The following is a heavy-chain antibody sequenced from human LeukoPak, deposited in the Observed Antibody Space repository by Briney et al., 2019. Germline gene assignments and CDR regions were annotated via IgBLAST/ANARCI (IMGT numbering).Heavy chain of an antibody. V-gene: IGHV1-3*01. D-gene: IGHD2-2*01. CDR3: ARDRGSSTSRTYYYYYGMDV. CDR2: INAGNGNT. CDR1: GYTFTSYA. J-gene: IGHJ6*04. Sequence: GASVTVSCKASGYTFTSYAMHWVRQAPGQRLEWMGWINAGNGNTKYSQKFQGRVTITRDTSASTAYMELSSLRSEDTAVYYCARDRGSSTSRTYYYYYGMDVWGKGTTVTVSS.